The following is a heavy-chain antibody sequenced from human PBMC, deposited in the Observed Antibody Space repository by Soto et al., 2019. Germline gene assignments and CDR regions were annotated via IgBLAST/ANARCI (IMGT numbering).Heavy chain of an antibody. CDR2: IHYSGST. D-gene: IGHD1-1*01. J-gene: IGHJ4*02. CDR1: GGSISSGDYY. CDR3: ARASSVQLTRHQQY. V-gene: IGHV4-30-4*01. Sequence: QVQLQESGPGLVKPSQTLSLTCTVSGGSISSGDYYWSWIRQPPGKGLEWIGYIHYSGSTYYNPSLKSRVTVSVDTSKEQFSRKLSAVTAADTAVYYCARASSVQLTRHQQYWGQGTLVTVSS.